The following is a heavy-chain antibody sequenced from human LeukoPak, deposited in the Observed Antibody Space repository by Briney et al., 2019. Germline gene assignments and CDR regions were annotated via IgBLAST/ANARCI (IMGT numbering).Heavy chain of an antibody. V-gene: IGHV4-39*07. CDR1: GGSISSSSYY. Sequence: SETLSLTCTVSGGSISSSSYYWGWIRQPPGKGLEWIGSIYYSGSTYYNPSLKSRVTISVDTSKNQFSLKLSSVTAADTAVYYCARLFPYYDSSGYYRDDAFDIWGQGTMVTVSS. D-gene: IGHD3-22*01. CDR3: ARLFPYYDSSGYYRDDAFDI. J-gene: IGHJ3*02. CDR2: IYYSGST.